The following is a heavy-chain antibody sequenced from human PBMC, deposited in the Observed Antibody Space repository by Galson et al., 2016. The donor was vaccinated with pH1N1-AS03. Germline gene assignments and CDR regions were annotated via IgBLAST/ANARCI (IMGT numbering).Heavy chain of an antibody. CDR2: TSPVDSQN. V-gene: IGHV5-51*03. CDR3: GKHTFSYDTTDTNRPDAFDI. J-gene: IGHJ3*02. D-gene: IGHD3-22*01. Sequence: QSGAEVKKPGESLKISCMGSGTSFSNYWIGWVRQMPGKGLEWMGDTSPVDSQNKYSPSFEGQVPISVDKSITTAYLQWNSLKASDTALYYCGKHTFSYDTTDTNRPDAFDIWGQGTMVTVFS. CDR1: GTSFSNYW.